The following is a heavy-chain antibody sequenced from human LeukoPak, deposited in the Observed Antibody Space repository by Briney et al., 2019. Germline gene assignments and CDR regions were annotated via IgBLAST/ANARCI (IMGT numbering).Heavy chain of an antibody. D-gene: IGHD3-9*01. J-gene: IGHJ5*02. V-gene: IGHV1-3*01. Sequence: GASVKVSCKASGYTFTSYAMHWVRQAPGQRLEWMGWINAGNGNTKYSQKFQGRVTITRETSASTAYMELSSLRSEDTAVYYCARAKAGGYLDWNNWFDPWGQGTLVTVSS. CDR3: ARAKAGGYLDWNNWFDP. CDR2: INAGNGNT. CDR1: GYTFTSYA.